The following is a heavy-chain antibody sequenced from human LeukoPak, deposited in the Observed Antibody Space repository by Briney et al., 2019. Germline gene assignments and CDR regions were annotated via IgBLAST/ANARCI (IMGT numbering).Heavy chain of an antibody. CDR2: IYGGGST. Sequence: GGSLRLSCAASGFTVSSNYMRWVRQAPGKGLEWVSVIYGGGSTYYADFVKGRFTISRDNSKNTIYLQMSSLRPEDTAVYYCARGNYYFDSWGQGTLVIVSS. D-gene: IGHD1-26*01. V-gene: IGHV3-66*01. J-gene: IGHJ4*02. CDR3: ARGNYYFDS. CDR1: GFTVSSNY.